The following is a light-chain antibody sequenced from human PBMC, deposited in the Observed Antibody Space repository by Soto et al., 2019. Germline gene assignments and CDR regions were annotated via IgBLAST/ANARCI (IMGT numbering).Light chain of an antibody. J-gene: IGLJ3*02. CDR3: QSYDATNQV. CDR2: EDN. Sequence: NFMLTQPHSVSESPGKTVIISCTRSSCSIASNNVQWNQQRPGSSPTTVIYEDNHRPSGVPDRFSGSIDSSSNSASLTISGLESEDEADYYCQSYDATNQVFGGGTKLTVL. CDR1: SCSIASNN. V-gene: IGLV6-57*01.